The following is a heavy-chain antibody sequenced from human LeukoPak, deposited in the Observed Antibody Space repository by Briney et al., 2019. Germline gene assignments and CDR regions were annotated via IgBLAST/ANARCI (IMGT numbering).Heavy chain of an antibody. J-gene: IGHJ6*03. CDR1: GFTFSSYG. V-gene: IGHV3-30*02. Sequence: GGSLRLSCAASGFTFSSYGMHWVRQAPGKGLEWVAFIRYDGSNKYYADSVKGRFTISRDNAKNSLYLQMNSLRAEDTAVYYCARDSSGWFGYYYYYMDVWGKGTTVTISS. CDR2: IRYDGSNK. D-gene: IGHD6-13*01. CDR3: ARDSSGWFGYYYYYMDV.